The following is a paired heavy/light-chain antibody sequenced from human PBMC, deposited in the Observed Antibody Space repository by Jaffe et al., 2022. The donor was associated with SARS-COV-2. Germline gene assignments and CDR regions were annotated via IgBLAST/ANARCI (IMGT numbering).Heavy chain of an antibody. CDR3: AHSSVATISDSSEGAFDI. CDR2: IYWNDDK. CDR1: GFSLSTSGVG. D-gene: IGHD5-12*01. Sequence: QITLKESGPTLVKPTQTLTLTCTFSGFSLSTSGVGVGWIRQPPGKALEWLALIYWNDDKRYSPSLKSRLTITKDTSKNQVVLTMTNMDPVDTATYYCAHSSVATISDSSEGAFDIWGQGTMVTVSS. J-gene: IGHJ3*02. V-gene: IGHV2-5*01.
Light chain of an antibody. CDR3: QQLNSYT. V-gene: IGKV1-9*01. CDR2: AAS. CDR1: QGISSY. Sequence: DIQLTQSPSFLSASVGDRVTITCRASQGISSYLAWYQQKPGKAPKLLIYAASTLQSGVPSRFSGSGSGTEFTLTISSLQPEDFATYYCQQLNSYTFGPGTKVDIK. J-gene: IGKJ3*01.